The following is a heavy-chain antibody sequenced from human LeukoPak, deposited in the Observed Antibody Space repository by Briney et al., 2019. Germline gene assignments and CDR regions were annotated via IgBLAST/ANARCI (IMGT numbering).Heavy chain of an antibody. CDR2: ISHSGST. D-gene: IGHD3-22*01. Sequence: SETLSLTCAVYGGSFSGYYWSWIRQPPGKGLEWIGEISHSGSTNYNPSLKSRVTISVDTSKNQFSLKLSSVTAADTAVYYCAGRDSSGYYYDYWGQGTLVTVSS. CDR3: AGRDSSGYYYDY. V-gene: IGHV4-34*01. J-gene: IGHJ4*02. CDR1: GGSFSGYY.